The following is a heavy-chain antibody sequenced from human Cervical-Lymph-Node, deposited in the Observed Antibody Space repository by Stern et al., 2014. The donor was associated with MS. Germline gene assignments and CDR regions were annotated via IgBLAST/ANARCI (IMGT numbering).Heavy chain of an antibody. D-gene: IGHD3-3*01. CDR2: ISHDALNK. CDR1: GFIFTTSP. J-gene: IGHJ4*02. Sequence: VQLVESGGGVVQPGSSLRLSCAGTGFIFTTSPLHWVRQAPGKGLEWVAFISHDALNKYYADSVRGRFTISRDNSKNMLYLQMNSLRVEDTAVYYCAPGIYYWGQGTLVTVSS. CDR3: APGIYY. V-gene: IGHV3-30*04.